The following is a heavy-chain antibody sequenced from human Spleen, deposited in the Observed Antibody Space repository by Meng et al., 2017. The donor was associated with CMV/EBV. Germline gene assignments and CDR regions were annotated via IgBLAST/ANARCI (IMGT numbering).Heavy chain of an antibody. J-gene: IGHJ5*02. V-gene: IGHV3-21*01. CDR1: FTLNTDS. CDR2: ISSSSSYI. CDR3: SRDLRSLTSIAVGFDP. D-gene: IGHD6-19*01. Sequence: FTLNTDSMNWVRQAPGKGLEWVSSISSSSSYIYYADSVKGRFTISRDNAKNSLYLQMNRLRAEDTAVYYCSRDLRSLTSIAVGFDPWGQGTLVTVSS.